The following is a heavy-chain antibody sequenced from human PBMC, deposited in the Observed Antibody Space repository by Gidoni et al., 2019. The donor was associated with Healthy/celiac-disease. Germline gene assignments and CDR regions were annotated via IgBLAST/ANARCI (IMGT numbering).Heavy chain of an antibody. J-gene: IGHJ3*02. Sequence: QVQLVQSGAEVKKPGASVKVSCKASGYTFTSYYMHWVRQAPGQGLEWMGIINPSGGSTSYAQKFQGRVTMTRDTSTSTVYMELSSLRSEDTAVYYCARDQVPSGPSAGAFDIWGQGTMVTVSS. D-gene: IGHD2-15*01. CDR2: INPSGGST. V-gene: IGHV1-46*01. CDR3: ARDQVPSGPSAGAFDI. CDR1: GYTFTSYY.